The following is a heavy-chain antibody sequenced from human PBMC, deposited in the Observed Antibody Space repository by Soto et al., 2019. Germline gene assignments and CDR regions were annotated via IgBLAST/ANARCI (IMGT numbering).Heavy chain of an antibody. Sequence: SVKVSCKTSGGTFSSYAISWVRQAPGQGLEWMGGIIPIFGTANYAQKFQGRVTITADKSTSTAYMELSSLRSEDTAVYYCASIDAGTGSYYGMDVWGQGTTVTVSS. J-gene: IGHJ6*02. CDR2: IIPIFGTA. V-gene: IGHV1-69*06. D-gene: IGHD6-13*01. CDR3: ASIDAGTGSYYGMDV. CDR1: GGTFSSYA.